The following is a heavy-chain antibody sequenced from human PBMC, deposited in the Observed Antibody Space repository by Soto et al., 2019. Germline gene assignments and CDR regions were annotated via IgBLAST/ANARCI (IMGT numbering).Heavy chain of an antibody. J-gene: IGHJ4*02. V-gene: IGHV3-30*18. CDR3: AKDQEMWELLRPPPSY. D-gene: IGHD1-26*01. Sequence: QVQLVESGGGVVQPGRSLRLSCAASGFTFSSYGMQWVRQAPGKGLEWVAVISYDGSNKYYADSVKGRFTISRDNSKNTLYLQMNSLRAEDTAVYYCAKDQEMWELLRPPPSYWGQGTLVTVSS. CDR1: GFTFSSYG. CDR2: ISYDGSNK.